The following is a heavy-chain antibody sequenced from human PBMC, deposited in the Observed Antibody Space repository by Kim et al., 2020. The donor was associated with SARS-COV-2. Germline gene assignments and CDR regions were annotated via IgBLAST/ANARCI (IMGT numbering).Heavy chain of an antibody. CDR1: GESFSGYY. CDR3: ARSIVVVPAATRYFDL. V-gene: IGHV4-34*01. Sequence: SETLSLTCAVYGESFSGYYWSWIRQPPGKGLKWIGEINHSGSTNYNPSLKSRVTISVDTSKNQFSLKLSSVTAADTAVYYFARSIVVVPAATRYFDLWGRGTLVTVSS. J-gene: IGHJ2*01. D-gene: IGHD2-2*01. CDR2: INHSGST.